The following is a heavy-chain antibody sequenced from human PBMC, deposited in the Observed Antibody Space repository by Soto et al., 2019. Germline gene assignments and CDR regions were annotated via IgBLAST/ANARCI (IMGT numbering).Heavy chain of an antibody. Sequence: GGSLRLSCAASGFTFSSYSMNWVRQAPGKGLEWVSSISSSSSYIYYADSVKGRFTISRDNAKNSLYLQMNSLRAEDTAVYYCARGLSSRGLIGLDYWGQGTLVTVSS. CDR2: ISSSSSYI. J-gene: IGHJ4*02. D-gene: IGHD3-16*02. CDR1: GFTFSSYS. V-gene: IGHV3-21*01. CDR3: ARGLSSRGLIGLDY.